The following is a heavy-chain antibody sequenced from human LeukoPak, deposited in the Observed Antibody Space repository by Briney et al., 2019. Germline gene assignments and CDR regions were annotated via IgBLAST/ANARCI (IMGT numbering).Heavy chain of an antibody. CDR3: ARDLGDSSGYYWPYWYFDL. CDR2: ISSSGSTI. CDR1: GFTFSDYY. V-gene: IGHV3-11*01. Sequence: GGSLRLSCAASGFTFSDYYMSWIRQAPGKGLEWVSYISSSGSTIYYADSVKGRFTISRDNAKNSLYLQMNSLRAEDTAVYYCARDLGDSSGYYWPYWYFDLWGRGTLVTVSS. D-gene: IGHD3-22*01. J-gene: IGHJ2*01.